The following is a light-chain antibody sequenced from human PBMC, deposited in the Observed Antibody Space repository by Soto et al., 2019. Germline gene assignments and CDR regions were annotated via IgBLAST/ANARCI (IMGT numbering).Light chain of an antibody. CDR3: QQYKSYSQFS. CDR2: DAS. V-gene: IGKV1-5*01. Sequence: DIQMTQYQSTLSASVGDRVTITCRASQSISSWLAWYKQKPGRAPNLLIYDASTLQSGVPSRFSGSGSGTEFTLTIRRLQPDDFATYYCQQYKSYSQFSFGQGTMVDI. J-gene: IGKJ2*03. CDR1: QSISSW.